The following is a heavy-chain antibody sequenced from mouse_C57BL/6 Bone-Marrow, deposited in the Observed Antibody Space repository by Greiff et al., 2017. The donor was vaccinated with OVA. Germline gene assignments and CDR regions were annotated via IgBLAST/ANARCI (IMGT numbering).Heavy chain of an antibody. J-gene: IGHJ4*01. CDR2: IYPRSGNT. CDR3: ERCRLYAMDY. CDR1: GYTFTSYG. Sequence: QVQLQQSGTELVKPGASVKLSCKASGYTFTSYGISWVKQRTGQGLEWIGEIYPRSGNTYYNEKFKGKATLTADKSSSTAYMELRSLTSEDSAVYFCERCRLYAMDYWGQGTSVTVSS. V-gene: IGHV1-81*01.